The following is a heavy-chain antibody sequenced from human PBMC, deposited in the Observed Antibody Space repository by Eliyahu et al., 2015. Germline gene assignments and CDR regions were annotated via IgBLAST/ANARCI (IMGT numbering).Heavy chain of an antibody. CDR1: GXTFSSYA. D-gene: IGHD4-23*01. Sequence: EVQLLESGGGXVQPGGSLRLSCAASGXTFSSYAMXWVRQAPGKGLEWVSAISGSGGSTYYADSVKGRFTISRDNSKNTLYLQMNSLRAEDTAVYYCETVVTPSYFDYWGQGTLVTVSS. V-gene: IGHV3-23*01. CDR2: ISGSGGST. CDR3: ETVVTPSYFDY. J-gene: IGHJ4*02.